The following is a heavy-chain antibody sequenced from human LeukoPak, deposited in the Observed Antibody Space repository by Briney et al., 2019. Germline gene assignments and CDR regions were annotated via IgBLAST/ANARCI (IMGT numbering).Heavy chain of an antibody. CDR2: ISGSGAST. CDR3: VTGGDFYYAH. J-gene: IGHJ4*02. CDR1: GFSFGGYA. Sequence: GGSLRLSCAASGFSFGGYAMSWVRQAPGKWLEWVSGISGSGASTNYADSVKGRFTTSRDNGKNSLYLQMNSLRTEDTAVYFCVTGGDFYYAHWGQGTLVTVSS. V-gene: IGHV3-23*01. D-gene: IGHD2-21*01.